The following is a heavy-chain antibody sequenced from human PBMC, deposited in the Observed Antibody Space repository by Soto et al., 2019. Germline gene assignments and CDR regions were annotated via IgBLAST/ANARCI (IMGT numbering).Heavy chain of an antibody. V-gene: IGHV4-59*08. CDR1: GGPISSYY. Sequence: SETLSLTCTVSGGPISSYYWSWIRQPPGKGLEWIGYIYHSGSTNYNPSLKSRVTISVGTSKNQFSLKLSSVTAADTAVYYCARQLGQLMNYYYYMDVWGKGTTVTVSS. CDR2: IYHSGST. D-gene: IGHD2-2*01. J-gene: IGHJ6*03. CDR3: ARQLGQLMNYYYYMDV.